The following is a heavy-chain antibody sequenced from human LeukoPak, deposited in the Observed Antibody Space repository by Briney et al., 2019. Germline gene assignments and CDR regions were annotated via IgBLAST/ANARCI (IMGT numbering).Heavy chain of an antibody. CDR1: GGSLSSSSYY. D-gene: IGHD2-2*01. CDR2: IYYSGST. Sequence: SETLSLTCTVSGGSLSSSSYYWGWIRQPPGKGLEWIGSIYYSGSTYYNPSLKSRVTISVDTSKNQFSLKLSSVTAADTAVYSCASWGGGDIVVVPAATDAFDIWGQGTMVTVSS. CDR3: ASWGGGDIVVVPAATDAFDI. J-gene: IGHJ3*02. V-gene: IGHV4-39*01.